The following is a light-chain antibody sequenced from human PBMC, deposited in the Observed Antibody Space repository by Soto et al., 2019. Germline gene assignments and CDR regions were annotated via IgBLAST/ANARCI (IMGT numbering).Light chain of an antibody. J-gene: IGKJ4*01. CDR2: KAS. V-gene: IGKV1-5*03. Sequence: DIQMTQSPSTLSASVGDRVNLTCRASQSIFGWLAWYQQKPGKAPKLLIYKASTLEVGVPSRFSGSGSATEFTLTISSLQPDDFANYYCQHYNTCPLTFGGGTQVEIK. CDR1: QSIFGW. CDR3: QHYNTCPLT.